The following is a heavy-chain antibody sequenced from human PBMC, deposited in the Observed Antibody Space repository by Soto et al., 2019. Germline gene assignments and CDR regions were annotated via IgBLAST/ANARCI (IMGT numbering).Heavy chain of an antibody. CDR2: INPSGST. V-gene: IGHV4-34*01. J-gene: IGHJ4*02. CDR1: GGSFSGYY. CDR3: ARGRDGGAAN. D-gene: IGHD4-17*01. Sequence: QVQLQQWGAGLLKPSETLSLTCAVYGGSFSGYYWSWIRQPPGKGLEWIGEINPSGSTNYTPSLKSRVTTSGDTPKNHFSLKLTSVTAAATAVYYCARGRDGGAANWGQGTLVTVSS.